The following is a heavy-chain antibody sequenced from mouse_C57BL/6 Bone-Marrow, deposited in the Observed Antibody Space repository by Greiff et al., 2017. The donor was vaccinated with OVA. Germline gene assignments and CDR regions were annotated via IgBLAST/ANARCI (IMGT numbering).Heavy chain of an antibody. V-gene: IGHV5-4*01. D-gene: IGHD3-3*01. CDR3: ARGVGGGVDY. Sequence: EVQLVESGGGLVKPGGSLKLSCAASGFTFSSYAMSWVRQTPEKRLEWVATISDGGSYTYYPDNVKGRFTISRDNAKNNLYLQMSHLKSEDTAMYYCARGVGGGVDYWGQGTTLTVSS. CDR2: ISDGGSYT. CDR1: GFTFSSYA. J-gene: IGHJ2*01.